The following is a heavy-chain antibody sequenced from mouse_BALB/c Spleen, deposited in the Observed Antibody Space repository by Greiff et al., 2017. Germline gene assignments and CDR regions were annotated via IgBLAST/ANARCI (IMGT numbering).Heavy chain of an antibody. CDR1: GFNIKDTY. CDR3: ASYYGSSGDYYAMDD. CDR2: IDPANGNT. Sequence: VQLKQSGAELVKPGASVKLSCTASGFNIKDTYMHWVKQRPEQGLEWIGRIDPANGNTKYDPKFQGKATITADTSSNTAYLQLSSLTSEDTAVYYCASYYGSSGDYYAMDDWGQGTSVTVSS. D-gene: IGHD1-1*01. V-gene: IGHV14-3*02. J-gene: IGHJ4*01.